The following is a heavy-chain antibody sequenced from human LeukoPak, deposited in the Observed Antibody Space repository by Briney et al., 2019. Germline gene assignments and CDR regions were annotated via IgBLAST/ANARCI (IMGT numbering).Heavy chain of an antibody. Sequence: SETLSLTCAVYGGSFSGYYWSWIRQPPGKGLEWIGEINHSASTNYNPSLKSRVTISVDTSKNQFSLKLSSVTAADTAVYYCARFTKLKNYSSSYFDYWGQGTLVTVSS. CDR2: INHSAST. J-gene: IGHJ4*02. CDR3: ARFTKLKNYSSSYFDY. V-gene: IGHV4-34*01. D-gene: IGHD6-6*01. CDR1: GGSFSGYY.